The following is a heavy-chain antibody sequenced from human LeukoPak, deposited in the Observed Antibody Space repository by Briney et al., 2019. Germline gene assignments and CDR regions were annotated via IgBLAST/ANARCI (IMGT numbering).Heavy chain of an antibody. CDR3: ARHLIDSSGYYNPFDY. CDR2: IYHSGST. Sequence: NPSETLSLTCAVSGYSISSGYYWGWIRQPPGKGLEWIGSIYHSGSTYYNPSLKSRVTISVDTSKNQFSLKLSSVTAADTAVYYCARHLIDSSGYYNPFDYWGQGTLVTVSS. CDR1: GYSISSGYY. J-gene: IGHJ4*02. V-gene: IGHV4-38-2*01. D-gene: IGHD3-22*01.